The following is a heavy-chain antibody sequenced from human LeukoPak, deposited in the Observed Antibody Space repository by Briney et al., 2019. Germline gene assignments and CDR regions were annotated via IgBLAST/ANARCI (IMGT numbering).Heavy chain of an antibody. J-gene: IGHJ5*02. CDR3: ARVDIVVVPAAHNWFDP. CDR1: GGTFSSYA. D-gene: IGHD2-2*03. Sequence: ASVKVSCKASGGTFSSYAISWVRQAPGQGLEWMGGIIPIFGTANYAQKFQGRVTITADKSTSTAYMELSSLRSEDTAVYYCARVDIVVVPAAHNWFDPWGQGTPVTVSS. V-gene: IGHV1-69*06. CDR2: IIPIFGTA.